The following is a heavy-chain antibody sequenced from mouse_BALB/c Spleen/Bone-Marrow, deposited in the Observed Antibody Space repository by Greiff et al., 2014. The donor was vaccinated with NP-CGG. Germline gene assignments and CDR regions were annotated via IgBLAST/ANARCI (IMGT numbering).Heavy chain of an antibody. CDR3: ARDIGRLLFDY. CDR1: GFTFTDYY. J-gene: IGHJ2*01. Sequence: EVKLVESGGGLVQPGGSLRLSCATSGFTFTDYYMSWVRQPPGKALEWLGFIRNRANAYTTEYSASVKGRLTISRDNSQGILYLQMITLEAEDSATYDCARDIGRLLFDYWGQGTTLTVSS. V-gene: IGHV7-3*02. CDR2: IRNRANAYTT. D-gene: IGHD1-2*01.